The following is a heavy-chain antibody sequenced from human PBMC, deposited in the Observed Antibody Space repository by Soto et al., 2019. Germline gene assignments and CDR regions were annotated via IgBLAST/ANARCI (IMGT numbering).Heavy chain of an antibody. CDR1: GFTFSNAW. CDR2: IKSKTDGGTT. D-gene: IGHD2-2*01. V-gene: IGHV3-15*07. CDR3: TTDSYITSVIIRCDY. Sequence: EVQLVESGGGLVKPGGSLRLSCAASGFTFSNAWINWVRQAPGKGLEWVGRIKSKTDGGTTDFAAPVKGRFAISRDDSKNMVYLQMNSLKTEDTAVYYCTTDSYITSVIIRCDYWGHGTLVTVSS. J-gene: IGHJ4*01.